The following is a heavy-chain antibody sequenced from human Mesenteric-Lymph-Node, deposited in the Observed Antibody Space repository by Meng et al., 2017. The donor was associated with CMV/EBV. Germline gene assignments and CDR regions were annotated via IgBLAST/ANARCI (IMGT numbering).Heavy chain of an antibody. D-gene: IGHD1-26*01. J-gene: IGHJ4*02. Sequence: LSLTCAASGFTFSSYAMSWVRQAPGKGLEWVSLIYGAGLGTHYADSVKGRFTISRDNSKNTLYLQMNNLRVEDTALYYCAKDRGGGSDFDYWGLGTLVTVSS. CDR3: AKDRGGGSDFDY. V-gene: IGHV3-23*03. CDR1: GFTFSSYA. CDR2: IYGAGLGT.